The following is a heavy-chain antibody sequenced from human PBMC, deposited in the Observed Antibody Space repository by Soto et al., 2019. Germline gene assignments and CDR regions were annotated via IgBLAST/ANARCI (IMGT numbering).Heavy chain of an antibody. J-gene: IGHJ3*02. CDR1: GFTFSSYW. D-gene: IGHD3-22*01. CDR2: TKQDGSEK. CDR3: ARDLGYYDSSGRRSAFDI. Sequence: LRLSCAASGFTFSSYWMNWVRQAPGKGLEWVANTKQDGSEKYYVDSVKGRFTISRDNAKNSLYLQMNSLRAEDTAVYYCARDLGYYDSSGRRSAFDIWGQGTMVTVSS. V-gene: IGHV3-7*01.